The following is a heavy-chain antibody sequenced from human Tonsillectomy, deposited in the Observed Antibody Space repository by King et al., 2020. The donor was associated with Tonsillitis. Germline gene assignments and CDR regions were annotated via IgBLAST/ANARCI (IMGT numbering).Heavy chain of an antibody. J-gene: IGHJ6*02. CDR2: IYPGDSDT. V-gene: IGHV5-51*01. D-gene: IGHD3-10*02. CDR3: ARYYVAPRFYYGMDV. Sequence: VQLVESGPEVKKPGESLKISCKGSGYTFTTYWIGWVRQMPGQGLEWMGIIYPGDSDTRYSPSFQGQVNISADKSINTAYLQWSSLKASDTAVYYCARYYVAPRFYYGMDVWGQGTTVTVSS. CDR1: GYTFTTYW.